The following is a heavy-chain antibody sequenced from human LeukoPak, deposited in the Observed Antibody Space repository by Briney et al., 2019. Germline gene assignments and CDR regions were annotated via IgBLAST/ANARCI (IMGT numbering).Heavy chain of an antibody. D-gene: IGHD6-19*01. CDR3: ARETSLAGFASGLGFNY. Sequence: SETLSLTCTVSGGSISSYYWSWIRQPPGKGLEWIGYIYYSGSTNYNPSLKSRVTISVDTSKNQFSLKLTSVTAADTATYYCARETSLAGFASGLGFNYWGQGILVTVSS. CDR1: GGSISSYY. V-gene: IGHV4-59*01. CDR2: IYYSGST. J-gene: IGHJ4*02.